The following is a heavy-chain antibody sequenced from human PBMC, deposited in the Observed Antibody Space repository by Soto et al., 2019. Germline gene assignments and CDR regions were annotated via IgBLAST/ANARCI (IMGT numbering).Heavy chain of an antibody. CDR3: PRGVVITQVDD. CDR2: ISYSGST. J-gene: IGHJ4*02. Sequence: SETLSLTCTVSGGSISIGSFYWNWIRQHPGKGLEWIGCISYSGSTYYNPSLKSRATISVDTSKNQFSLDLSSVTAADTAVYFCPRGVVITQVDDWGEGTQVIVSS. V-gene: IGHV4-31*03. CDR1: GGSISIGSFY. D-gene: IGHD3-3*01.